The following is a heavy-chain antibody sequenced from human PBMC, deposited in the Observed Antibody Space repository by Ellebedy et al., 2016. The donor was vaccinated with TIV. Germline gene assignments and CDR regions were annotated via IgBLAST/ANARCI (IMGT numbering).Heavy chain of an antibody. CDR2: ISAYNGNT. CDR1: GYTFTSYG. Sequence: AASVKVSCKASGYTFTSYGISWVRQAPGQGLEWMGWISAYNGNTNYAQKPQGRVTMTTDTSTSTAYMELRSLRSADTAVYYCARGGDSSSWFPTFHYYYYYYGMDVWGQGTTVTVSS. D-gene: IGHD6-13*01. V-gene: IGHV1-18*04. CDR3: ARGGDSSSWFPTFHYYYYYYGMDV. J-gene: IGHJ6*02.